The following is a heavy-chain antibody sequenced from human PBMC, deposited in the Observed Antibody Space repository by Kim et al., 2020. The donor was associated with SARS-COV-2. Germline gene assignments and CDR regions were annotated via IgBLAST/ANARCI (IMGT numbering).Heavy chain of an antibody. D-gene: IGHD2-2*01. V-gene: IGHV1-18*01. CDR2: ISVNGNT. CDR1: GYIFTNYG. CDR3: AKDLWPQHPIPPGLES. J-gene: IGHJ1*01. Sequence: ASVKVSCKTSGYIFTNYGHTWVRQAPGQGLEWVGWISVNGNTKFAQKFHRVIMTTDPSTSTIYMELNSLKSDDTAVYYCAKDLWPQHPIPPGLESWGQGT.